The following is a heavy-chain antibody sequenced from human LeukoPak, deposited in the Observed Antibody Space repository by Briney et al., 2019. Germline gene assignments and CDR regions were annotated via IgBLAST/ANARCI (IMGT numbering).Heavy chain of an antibody. V-gene: IGHV3-21*01. J-gene: IGHJ4*02. CDR3: VFVFFYYDSSGPLH. Sequence: GGSLRLSCAASGFTFSSYSMNWVRQAPGKGLEWVSSISSSSSYIYYADSVKGRFTISRDNAKNSLYLQMNSLRAEDTAVYYCVFVFFYYDSSGPLHWGQGTLVTVSS. CDR1: GFTFSSYS. D-gene: IGHD3-22*01. CDR2: ISSSSSYI.